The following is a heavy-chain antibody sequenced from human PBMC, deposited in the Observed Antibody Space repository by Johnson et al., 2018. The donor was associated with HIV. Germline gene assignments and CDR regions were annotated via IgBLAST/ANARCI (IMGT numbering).Heavy chain of an antibody. CDR3: ARGRRGYSYSYAFDI. D-gene: IGHD5-18*01. CDR1: GFNFSSYW. Sequence: VQPVESGGGWVQPGGSLRLSCAASGFNFSSYWLSWVRQAPGKALDCVAHIKQDGSEKYYVPSVTDRFNISRDNSKNTLYHQMGSRRAEDMAVYYCARGRRGYSYSYAFDIWGQGTMVTVSS. J-gene: IGHJ3*02. CDR2: IKQDGSEK. V-gene: IGHV3-7*01.